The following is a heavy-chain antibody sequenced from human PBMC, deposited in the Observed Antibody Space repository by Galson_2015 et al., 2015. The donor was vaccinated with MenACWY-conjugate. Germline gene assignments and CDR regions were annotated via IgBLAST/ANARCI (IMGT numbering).Heavy chain of an antibody. D-gene: IGHD1-26*01. CDR3: ARHPPGGRGMDV. Sequence: QSGAEVKKPGESLQISCTGSGSTFTTYWIGWVRQLPGKGLEWMGLISPGDSETRYSPAFQGQVTIPADKSISTAYVQWDSLQASDTAMYYCARHPPGGRGMDVWGQGTTVTVSS. CDR1: GSTFTTYW. V-gene: IGHV5-51*01. CDR2: ISPGDSET. J-gene: IGHJ6*02.